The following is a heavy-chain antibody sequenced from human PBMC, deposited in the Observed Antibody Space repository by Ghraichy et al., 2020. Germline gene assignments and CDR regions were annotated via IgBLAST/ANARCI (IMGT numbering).Heavy chain of an antibody. CDR3: ARDLFPNDMDV. J-gene: IGHJ6*02. CDR2: ISGYNDNT. CDR1: GYTFTSSG. D-gene: IGHD2-21*01. V-gene: IGHV1-18*01. Sequence: ASVKVSCKASGYTFTSSGISWVRQAPGQGLEWMGWISGYNDNTNYAQNLQGRLTMTTDTSTNTAYMELRSLRSDDTAVYYCARDLFPNDMDVWGQGTTVTVSS.